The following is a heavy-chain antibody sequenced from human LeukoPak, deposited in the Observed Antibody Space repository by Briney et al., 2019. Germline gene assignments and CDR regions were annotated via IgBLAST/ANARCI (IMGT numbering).Heavy chain of an antibody. CDR1: GFTFSDYY. J-gene: IGHJ4*02. CDR3: AREGNYFDY. V-gene: IGHV3-11*01. D-gene: IGHD3-10*01. Sequence: GGSLRLSCAASGFTFSDYYMSWIRQAPGKGLEWISYINTSGRTTNYADSVKGRFTMSRDNAKNSLYLQMNNLRAEDTAVYYCAREGNYFDYWGQGTPATVSS. CDR2: INTSGRTT.